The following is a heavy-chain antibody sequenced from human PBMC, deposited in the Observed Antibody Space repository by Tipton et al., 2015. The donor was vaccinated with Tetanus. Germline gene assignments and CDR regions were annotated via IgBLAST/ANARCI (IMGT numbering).Heavy chain of an antibody. CDR2: IYYSGST. CDR1: GGSISSYF. D-gene: IGHD4-23*01. Sequence: TLSLTCIVSGGSISSYFWSWIRQPPGQGLEWIGLIYYSGSTSYNPSLKSRVTISVDTSKNQLSLKLTSVTAADTAVYYCATMTPVDWYFDLWGRGTLVTVSS. CDR3: ATMTPVDWYFDL. V-gene: IGHV4-59*07. J-gene: IGHJ2*01.